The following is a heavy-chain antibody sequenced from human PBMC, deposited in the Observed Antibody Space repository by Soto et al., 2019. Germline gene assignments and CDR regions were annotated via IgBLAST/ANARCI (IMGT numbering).Heavy chain of an antibody. CDR3: ARRVRFGYSGYAGAVPTAYYYYGMDV. D-gene: IGHD5-12*01. Sequence: GGSLRLSCAASGFTFSSYWISWVRQAPGKGLEWVANIKQDGSEKYYVDSVKGRFTISRDNAKNSLYLQMNSLRAEDTAVYYCARRVRFGYSGYAGAVPTAYYYYGMDVWGQGTTVTVSS. J-gene: IGHJ6*02. CDR2: IKQDGSEK. CDR1: GFTFSSYW. V-gene: IGHV3-7*01.